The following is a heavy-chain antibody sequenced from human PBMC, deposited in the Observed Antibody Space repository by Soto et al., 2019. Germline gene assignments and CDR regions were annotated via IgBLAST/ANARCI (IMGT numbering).Heavy chain of an antibody. V-gene: IGHV3-11*01. CDR2: ISSGGTTI. Sequence: PGGSLRLSCAASGFTFSDYYMSWIRQAPGKGLEWVSHISSGGTTIFYADSVKGRFTISRDNAKNSLYLQMNGLRVEDSAAYYCARVIAATPDYWGQGTLVTVSS. CDR3: ARVIAATPDY. J-gene: IGHJ4*02. CDR1: GFTFSDYY. D-gene: IGHD6-13*01.